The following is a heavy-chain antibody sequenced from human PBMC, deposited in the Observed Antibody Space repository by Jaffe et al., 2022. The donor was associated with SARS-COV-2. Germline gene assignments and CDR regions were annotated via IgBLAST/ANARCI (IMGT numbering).Heavy chain of an antibody. CDR3: TTDIWGSHRSDY. CDR1: GFTFANAW. Sequence: EVQLVDSGGGLVKPGGSLRLSCAASGFTFANAWINWVRQAPGKGLEWVGHIKGKTDGGTTDFAAPVKGRFTISRADSEATLYLQMNSLKTEDTAVYYCTTDIWGSHRSDYWGQGTLVTVSS. D-gene: IGHD3-16*02. J-gene: IGHJ4*02. V-gene: IGHV3-15*01. CDR2: IKGKTDGGTT.